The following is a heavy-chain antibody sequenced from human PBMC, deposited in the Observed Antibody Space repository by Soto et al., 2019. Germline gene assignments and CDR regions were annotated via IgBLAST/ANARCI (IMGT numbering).Heavy chain of an antibody. CDR2: INSDGSST. CDR1: GFTFSNYW. CDR3: ARALAVAGTGGYY. D-gene: IGHD6-19*01. J-gene: IGHJ4*02. Sequence: EVQLVESGGGLVQPGGSLRLSCAASGFTFSNYWMHWVRQAPGKGLVWVSRINSDGSSTSYADSVKGRFTISRDNAKNTFYLQRNSLRAEDTAVYYCARALAVAGTGGYYWGQGTLVTVSS. V-gene: IGHV3-74*01.